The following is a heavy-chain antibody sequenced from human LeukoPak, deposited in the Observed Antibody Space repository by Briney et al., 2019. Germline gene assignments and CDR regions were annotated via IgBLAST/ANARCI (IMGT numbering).Heavy chain of an antibody. Sequence: ASVKVSCKASGYTFTGYYFHWVRQAPGQGLEWMGWIFPKTGGTSSAQKFQGRVTMTRDTSISTAYMELTGLRSDDTAVYYCAGPWDQVGFAPWGQGTLVTVSS. CDR1: GYTFTGYY. D-gene: IGHD1-26*01. CDR2: IFPKTGGT. V-gene: IGHV1-2*02. CDR3: AGPWDQVGFAP. J-gene: IGHJ5*02.